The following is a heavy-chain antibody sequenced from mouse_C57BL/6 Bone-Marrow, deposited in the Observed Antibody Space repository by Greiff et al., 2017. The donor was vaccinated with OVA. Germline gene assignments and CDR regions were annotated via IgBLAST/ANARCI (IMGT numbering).Heavy chain of an antibody. Sequence: VKLMESGPGLVAPSQSLSITCTVSGFSLTSYGVDWVRQPPGKGLEWLGVIWGGGSTNYNSALMSRLSISKDNSKSQVFLKMNSLQTDDTAMYYCAKQSHSGWLLRLAWFAYWGQGTLVTVSA. CDR3: AKQSHSGWLLRLAWFAY. CDR1: GFSLTSYG. CDR2: IWGGGST. J-gene: IGHJ3*01. V-gene: IGHV2-9*01. D-gene: IGHD2-3*01.